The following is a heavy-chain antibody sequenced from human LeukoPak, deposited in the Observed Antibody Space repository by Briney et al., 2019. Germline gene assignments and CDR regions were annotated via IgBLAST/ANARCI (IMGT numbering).Heavy chain of an antibody. CDR3: AGAAPEGIPEDIVVVPVAIPDYYYYYGMDV. Sequence: SVKVSCKASGGTFSSYAISWVRQAPGQGLEWMGRIIPILGIANYAQKFQGRVTITADKSTSTAYMELSSLRSEDTAVYYCAGAAPEGIPEDIVVVPVAIPDYYYYYGMDVWGQGTTVTVSS. D-gene: IGHD2-2*02. CDR2: IIPILGIA. CDR1: GGTFSSYA. V-gene: IGHV1-69*04. J-gene: IGHJ6*02.